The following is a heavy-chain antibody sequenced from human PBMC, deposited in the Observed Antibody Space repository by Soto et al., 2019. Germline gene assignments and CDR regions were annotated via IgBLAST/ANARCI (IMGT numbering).Heavy chain of an antibody. Sequence: SETLSLTCTLSCGSIGNPHDYWGWIRQSPGRGLEWIASIYYSGSSYYNPSLKSRITISVDTSKNQFSLNLTSVTAADTAVYYCAKHGITAYMAYLFDLWGRGTLGTCSS. J-gene: IGHJ4*02. CDR1: CGSIGNPHDY. CDR2: IYYSGSS. D-gene: IGHD2-21*01. V-gene: IGHV4-39*01. CDR3: AKHGITAYMAYLFDL.